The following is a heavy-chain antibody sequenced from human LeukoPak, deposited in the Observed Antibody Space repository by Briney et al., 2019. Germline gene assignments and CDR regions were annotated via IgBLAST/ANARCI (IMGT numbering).Heavy chain of an antibody. V-gene: IGHV3-23*01. CDR1: GFTFSSYA. CDR3: AKDPLYILWFGELSNFDY. Sequence: PGGSLRLSCAASGFTFSSYAMSWVRQAPGKGLEWVSAISGSGGSTYYADSVKGRFTISRDNSKNTLYLQMNSLRAEDTAVYYCAKDPLYILWFGELSNFDYWGQGTLVTVSS. J-gene: IGHJ4*02. D-gene: IGHD3-10*01. CDR2: ISGSGGST.